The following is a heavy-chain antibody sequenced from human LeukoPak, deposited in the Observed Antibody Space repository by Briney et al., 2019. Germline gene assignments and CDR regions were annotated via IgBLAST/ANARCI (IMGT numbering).Heavy chain of an antibody. CDR3: TTHGDYGGKSGFDY. V-gene: IGHV3-15*07. CDR2: IKTKTDGGTS. D-gene: IGHD4-23*01. J-gene: IGHJ4*02. CDR1: GFTFTNAW. Sequence: GGSLRLSCVASGFTFTNAWVTWVRQSPGKGLEWVGRIKTKTDGGTSDYAAPVKGRFTISRDDSKDTLYLQMNSLKTEDTAVYYCTTHGDYGGKSGFDYWGQGTLVTVSA.